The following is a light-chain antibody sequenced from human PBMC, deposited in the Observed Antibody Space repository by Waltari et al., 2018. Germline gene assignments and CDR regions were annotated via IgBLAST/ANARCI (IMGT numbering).Light chain of an antibody. V-gene: IGLV2-23*01. J-gene: IGLJ2*01. CDR1: RSNIGAHDF. CDR3: CSYAGESRVV. Sequence: QSALTQPASVSGSPGQSITISCTGTRSNIGAHDFVSWFQQPPGQAPKLITSEANKRPSGVSYPFSGSKSGNTASLTLSGLQTEDEADYYCCSYAGESRVVFGGGTKLTVL. CDR2: EAN.